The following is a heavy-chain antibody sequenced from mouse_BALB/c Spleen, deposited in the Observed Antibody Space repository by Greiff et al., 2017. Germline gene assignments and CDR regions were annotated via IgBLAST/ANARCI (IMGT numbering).Heavy chain of an antibody. CDR3: ARGRLPHYFDY. V-gene: IGHV1S56*01. CDR2: IYPGNVNT. Sequence: VQLQQSGPELVKPGASVRISCKASGYTFTSYYIHWVKQRPGQGLEWIGWIYPGNVNTKYNEKFKGKATLTADKSSSTAYMQLSSLTSEDSAVYFCARGRLPHYFDYWGQGTTLTVSS. CDR1: GYTFTSYY. J-gene: IGHJ2*01. D-gene: IGHD1-2*01.